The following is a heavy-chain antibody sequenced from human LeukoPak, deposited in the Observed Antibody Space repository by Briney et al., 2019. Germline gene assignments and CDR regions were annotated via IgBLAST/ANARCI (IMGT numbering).Heavy chain of an antibody. J-gene: IGHJ6*04. D-gene: IGHD3-9*01. CDR1: GFTFSSYA. V-gene: IGHV3-23*01. CDR3: AKSENWLSPPWMDV. CDR2: ISGSGGST. Sequence: PGGSLRLSCAASGFTFSSYAMSWVRQAPGKGLEWVSAISGSGGSTYYADSVKGRFTISRDNSKNTLYLQMNSLRAEDTSVYYCAKSENWLSPPWMDVWGKGTTVTVSS.